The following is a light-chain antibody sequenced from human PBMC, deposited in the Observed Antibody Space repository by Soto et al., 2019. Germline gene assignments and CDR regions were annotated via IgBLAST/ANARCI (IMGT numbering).Light chain of an antibody. CDR2: DNN. V-gene: IGLV1-40*01. CDR3: QSYDSSLSAWV. Sequence: QSVLTQPPSVSGAPGQRVTISCTGRSSNIGAGYDVHWYQQLPGTAPKLLIYDNNDRPTGVPDRFSGSKSGTSASLAITGLQAEVEADYYCQSYDSSLSAWVFGGGTKLTVL. J-gene: IGLJ3*02. CDR1: SSNIGAGYD.